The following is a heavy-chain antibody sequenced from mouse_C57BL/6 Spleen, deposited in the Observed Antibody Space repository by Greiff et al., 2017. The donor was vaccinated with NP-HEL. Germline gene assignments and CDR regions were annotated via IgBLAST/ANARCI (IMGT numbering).Heavy chain of an antibody. D-gene: IGHD1-1*01. J-gene: IGHJ1*03. V-gene: IGHV5-4*03. CDR2: ISDGGSYT. CDR1: GFTFSSYA. Sequence: EVKVVESGGGLVKPGGSLKLSCAASGFTFSSYAMSWVRQTPEKRLEWVATISDGGSYTYYPDNVKGRFTISRDNAKNNLYLQMSHLKSEDTAMYYCARHYGSSYLWYFDVWGTGTTVTVSS. CDR3: ARHYGSSYLWYFDV.